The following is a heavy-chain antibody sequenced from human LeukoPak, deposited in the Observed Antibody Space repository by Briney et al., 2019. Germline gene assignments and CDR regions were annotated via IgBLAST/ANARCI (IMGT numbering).Heavy chain of an antibody. V-gene: IGHV4-39*01. CDR1: GGSISSSSYY. J-gene: IGHJ4*02. Sequence: PSETLSLTCTVSGGSISSSSYYWGWIRQPPGKGLEWIGSIYYSGSTYYNPSLKSRVTISVDTSKNQFSLKLSSVTAADTAVYYCARLRRGDSSPFDYWGQGTLVTVSS. D-gene: IGHD6-13*01. CDR3: ARLRRGDSSPFDY. CDR2: IYYSGST.